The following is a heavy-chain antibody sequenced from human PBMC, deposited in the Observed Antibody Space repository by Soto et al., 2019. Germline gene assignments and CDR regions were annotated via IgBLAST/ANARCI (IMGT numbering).Heavy chain of an antibody. CDR3: ARDIEDFWSGYPHDYSYYGMDV. J-gene: IGHJ6*02. CDR2: ISYDGSNK. V-gene: IGHV3-30-3*01. D-gene: IGHD3-3*01. CDR1: GFTFSSYA. Sequence: GGSLRLSCAASGFTFSSYAMHWVRQAPGKGLEWVAVISYDGSNKYYADSVKGRFTISRDNSKNTLYLQMNSLRAEDTAVYYCARDIEDFWSGYPHDYSYYGMDVWGQGTTVTVSS.